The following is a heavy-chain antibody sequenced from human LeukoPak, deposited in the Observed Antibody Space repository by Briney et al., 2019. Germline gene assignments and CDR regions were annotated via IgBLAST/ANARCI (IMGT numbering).Heavy chain of an antibody. Sequence: TSETLSLTCTVSGGSISSHYWSWIRQPPGEGLEWIGYIYYSGTTNYNPSLKSRVTISVDTSKNQFSLKLSSVTAADTAVYYCARGVYTAAGLYGYWGQGTLVTVSS. CDR1: GGSISSHY. CDR3: ARGVYTAAGLYGY. CDR2: IYYSGTT. V-gene: IGHV4-59*11. J-gene: IGHJ4*02. D-gene: IGHD6-13*01.